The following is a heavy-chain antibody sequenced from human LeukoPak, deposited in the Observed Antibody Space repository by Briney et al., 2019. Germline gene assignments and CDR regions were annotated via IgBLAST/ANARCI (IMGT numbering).Heavy chain of an antibody. D-gene: IGHD5-12*01. Sequence: PGGSLRLSCAASGFTFSSFGMHWVRQAPGKGLEWVSFLRFDATSYYYAESVKGRFTISRDNAKNSLYLQMNSLRAEDTAVYYCARDRGYGRFDYWGQGTLVTVSS. V-gene: IGHV3-30*02. CDR2: LRFDATSY. CDR3: ARDRGYGRFDY. J-gene: IGHJ4*02. CDR1: GFTFSSFG.